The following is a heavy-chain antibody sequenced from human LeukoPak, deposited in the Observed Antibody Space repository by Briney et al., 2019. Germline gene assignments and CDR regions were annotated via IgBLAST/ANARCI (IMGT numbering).Heavy chain of an antibody. J-gene: IGHJ4*02. V-gene: IGHV3-66*01. CDR2: IYRGDGT. CDR1: GFTIPHHE. D-gene: IGHD2-21*02. Sequence: GGSLRLTCADSGFTIPHHEMSWGRQAPGKGLEWVSVIYRGDGTYYAVSVKGRFTISRDNSKDAVYLQIDSLSVEDTAVYYCPRDIWVIVEVPTIHYWGQGTLVTVSS. CDR3: PRDIWVIVEVPTIHY.